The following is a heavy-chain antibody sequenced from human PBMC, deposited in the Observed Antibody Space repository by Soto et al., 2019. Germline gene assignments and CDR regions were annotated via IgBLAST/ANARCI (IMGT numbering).Heavy chain of an antibody. D-gene: IGHD3-3*01. CDR3: ARGQLGVAIMDY. CDR2: INHRGST. J-gene: IGHJ4*01. CDR1: GGSFSGYY. V-gene: IGHV4-34*01. Sequence: SETLSLTCAVYGGSFSGYYWSWIHQPPGKGLEWIGEINHRGSTNYNPSLKSRVTISVDTSKNQFSLKLGSVTAADTAAYYCARGQLGVAIMDYWGHGTLVTVSS.